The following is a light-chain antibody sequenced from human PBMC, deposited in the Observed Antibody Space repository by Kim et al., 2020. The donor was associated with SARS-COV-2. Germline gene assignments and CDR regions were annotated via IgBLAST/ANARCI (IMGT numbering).Light chain of an antibody. Sequence: LSLSPGKRATPSCRASQTISSTYIAWYQQRPGQAPRLLIFGASSRATGIPARFSGGGSGTDFTLTISRLEPEDFAVYFCQHYGSSPFGGGTKLEI. CDR1: QTISSTY. J-gene: IGKJ4*01. CDR3: QHYGSSP. CDR2: GAS. V-gene: IGKV3-20*01.